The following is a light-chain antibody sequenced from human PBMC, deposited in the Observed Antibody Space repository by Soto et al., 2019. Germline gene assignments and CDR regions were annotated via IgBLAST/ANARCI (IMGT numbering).Light chain of an antibody. CDR3: QHSLTIPYT. CDR2: AAS. J-gene: IGKJ2*01. CDR1: QTISTH. V-gene: IGKV1-39*01. Sequence: DIQMTQSPSSLSASVRDRVTITCRASQTISTHLNWYQQKPGKAPKLLIYAASTLQSGVQSRFSVSGSVTDFTLTINSLQTEYFATYYCQHSLTIPYTFGQGTKLEIK.